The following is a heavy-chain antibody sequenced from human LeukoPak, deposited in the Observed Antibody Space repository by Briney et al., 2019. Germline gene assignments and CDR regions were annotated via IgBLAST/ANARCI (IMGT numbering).Heavy chain of an antibody. J-gene: IGHJ4*02. Sequence: QPGGSLRLSCAASGFTFSSYSMNWVRQAPGKGLEWVSYISSSSSTIYYADSVKGRFTISRDNAKNSLYLQMNSLRAEDTAVYYCARDPLLGFDSSGYYPTYDYWGQGTLVTVSP. D-gene: IGHD3-22*01. CDR2: ISSSSSTI. CDR1: GFTFSSYS. CDR3: ARDPLLGFDSSGYYPTYDY. V-gene: IGHV3-48*01.